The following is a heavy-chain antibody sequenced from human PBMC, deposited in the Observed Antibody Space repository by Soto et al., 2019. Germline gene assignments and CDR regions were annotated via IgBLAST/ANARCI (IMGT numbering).Heavy chain of an antibody. CDR1: GVSISNNY. CDR2: IYYNGNT. J-gene: IGHJ4*02. D-gene: IGHD7-27*01. CDR3: TRANWYSEY. Sequence: QVQLQESGPGLVKPSETLSLTCTVSGVSISNNYWSWIRQPPAKGLEWIGYIYYNGNTNYNPSLKSRVTLSVDTSRNQISLKLTTVTAADTAVYYCTRANWYSEYWGQGTLVTVSS. V-gene: IGHV4-59*01.